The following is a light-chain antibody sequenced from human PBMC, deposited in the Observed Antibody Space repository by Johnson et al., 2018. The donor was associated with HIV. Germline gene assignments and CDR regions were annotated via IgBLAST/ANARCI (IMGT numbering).Light chain of an antibody. J-gene: IGLJ1*01. CDR3: GTWDGSLSGYV. CDR2: ENI. CDR1: SSNIGNNY. V-gene: IGLV1-51*02. Sequence: QSVLTQPPSVSAAPVQKVTISCSGSSSNIGNNYVSWYQQLPGTAPKLLVYENIKRPSGIPDRFSGSKSGTSATLGIAGLQTGDEADYYCGTWDGSLSGYVFGTGTKVTVL.